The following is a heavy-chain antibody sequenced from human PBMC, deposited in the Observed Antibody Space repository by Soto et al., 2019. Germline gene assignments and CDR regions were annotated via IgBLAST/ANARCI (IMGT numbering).Heavy chain of an antibody. CDR3: ARRTMVRGVTIGHWYFDL. CDR2: IIPIFGTA. D-gene: IGHD3-10*01. CDR1: GGTFSSYA. J-gene: IGHJ2*01. V-gene: IGHV1-69*01. Sequence: QVQLVQSGAEVKKPGSSVKVSCKASGGTFSSYAISWVRQAPGQGLEWMGGIIPIFGTANYAQKFQGRVTITADESTSTAYMELSSLRSEDTAVHYCARRTMVRGVTIGHWYFDLWGRGTLVTVSS.